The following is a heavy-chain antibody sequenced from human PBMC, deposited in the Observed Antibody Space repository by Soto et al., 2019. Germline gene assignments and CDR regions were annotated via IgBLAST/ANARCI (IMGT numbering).Heavy chain of an antibody. Sequence: EVQLVESGGGLVKPGGSLRLSCAASGFTFSDYSMNWVRQAPGKGLEWVSSISSSSSYIYYADSVKGRFTVSRDNAKISLYLQMNSLRAEDTAIYYCARDQRSSTWEDFDYWGQGTLVAVSS. J-gene: IGHJ4*02. CDR1: GFTFSDYS. V-gene: IGHV3-21*01. CDR3: ARDQRSSTWEDFDY. D-gene: IGHD6-13*01. CDR2: ISSSSSYI.